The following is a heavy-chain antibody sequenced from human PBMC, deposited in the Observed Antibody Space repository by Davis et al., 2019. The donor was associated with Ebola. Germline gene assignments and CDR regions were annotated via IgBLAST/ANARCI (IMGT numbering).Heavy chain of an antibody. Sequence: ESLKISCAASGFTFSSYWMSWVRQAPGKGLEWIGYIYYSGSTYYNPSLKSRVTISVDTSKNQFSLKLSSVTAADTAVYYCARGTYGGNPGVYYWGQGTLVTVSS. CDR3: ARGTYGGNPGVYY. V-gene: IGHV4-59*12. CDR2: IYYSGST. D-gene: IGHD4-23*01. CDR1: GFTFSSYW. J-gene: IGHJ4*02.